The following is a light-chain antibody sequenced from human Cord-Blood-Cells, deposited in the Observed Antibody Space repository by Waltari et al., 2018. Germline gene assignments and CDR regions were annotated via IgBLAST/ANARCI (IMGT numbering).Light chain of an antibody. CDR3: NSRDSSGNHWV. J-gene: IGLJ3*02. CDR1: RLRRYY. Sequence: SSAPTHDTAVSVALGQTVRITSQGDRLRRYYASRYQQKPAQAPVLVIYGKNNRPSGIPDRFSGSSSGNTASLTITGAQAEDEADYYCNSRDSSGNHWVFGGGTKLTVL. CDR2: GKN. V-gene: IGLV3-19*01.